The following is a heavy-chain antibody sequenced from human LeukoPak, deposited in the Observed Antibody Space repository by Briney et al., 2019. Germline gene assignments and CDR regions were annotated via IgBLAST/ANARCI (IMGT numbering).Heavy chain of an antibody. CDR2: ISAYNGNT. J-gene: IGHJ4*02. V-gene: IGHV1-18*01. D-gene: IGHD6-13*01. CDR1: GYTFTSYG. Sequence: ASVKVSCKASGYTFTSYGISWVRQAPGQGLEWMGWISAYNGNTNYAQKFQGRVTITADESTSTAYMELSSLRSEDTAVYYCARDNGPGGAAAFDYWGQGTLVTVSS. CDR3: ARDNGPGGAAAFDY.